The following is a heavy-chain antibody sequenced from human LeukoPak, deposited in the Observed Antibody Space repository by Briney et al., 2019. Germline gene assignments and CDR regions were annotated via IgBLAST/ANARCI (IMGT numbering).Heavy chain of an antibody. CDR1: GGSISSGSYY. V-gene: IGHV4-61*02. CDR3: ATEGIAVGRWDY. CDR2: IYTSGST. D-gene: IGHD6-19*01. Sequence: SETLSLTCTVSGGSISSGSYYWSWIRQPAGKGLEWIGRIYTSGSTNYNPSLKSRVTISVDTSKSQFSLKLSSVTAADTAVYYCATEGIAVGRWDYWGQGTLVTVSS. J-gene: IGHJ4*02.